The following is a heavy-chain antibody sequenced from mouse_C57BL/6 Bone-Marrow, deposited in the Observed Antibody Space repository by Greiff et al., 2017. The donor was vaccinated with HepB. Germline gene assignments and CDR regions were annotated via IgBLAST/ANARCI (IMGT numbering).Heavy chain of an antibody. CDR1: GFTFSDFY. J-gene: IGHJ1*03. D-gene: IGHD1-1*01. V-gene: IGHV7-1*01. Sequence: EVKLVESGGGLVQSGRSLRLSCATSGFTFSDFYMEWVRQAPGKGLEWIAASRNKANDYTTAYSASVKGRFIVSRDTSKSILYLQMNALRAEDTAIYYCARDADYYYGSSYDWYFDVGGTGTTVTVSS. CDR3: ARDADYYYGSSYDWYFDV. CDR2: SRNKANDYTT.